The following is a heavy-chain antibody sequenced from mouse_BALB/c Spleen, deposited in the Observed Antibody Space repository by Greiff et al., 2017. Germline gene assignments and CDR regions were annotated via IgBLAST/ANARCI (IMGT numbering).Heavy chain of an antibody. D-gene: IGHD4-1*01. CDR1: GFSLTSYG. V-gene: IGHV2-9*02. J-gene: IGHJ4*01. CDR2: IWAGGST. Sequence: VMLVESGPGLVAPSQSLSITCTVSGFSLTSYGVHWVRQPPGKGLEWLGVIWAGGSTNYNSALMSRLSISKDNSKSQVFLKMNSLQTDDTAMYYCARDRGWDVGAMDYWGQGTSVTVSS. CDR3: ARDRGWDVGAMDY.